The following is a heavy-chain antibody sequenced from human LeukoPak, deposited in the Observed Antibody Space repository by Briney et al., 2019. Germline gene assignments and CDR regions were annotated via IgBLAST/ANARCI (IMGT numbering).Heavy chain of an antibody. CDR3: ARAEWELDPNFDY. V-gene: IGHV3-11*01. Sequence: GGSLRLSCAASGFTFSDYYMSWIRQAPGKGLEGVSYISSSGSTIYYADSVKGRFTISRDNAKNSLYLQMNSLRAEDTAVYYCARAEWELDPNFDYWGQGTLVTVSS. D-gene: IGHD1-26*01. CDR2: ISSSGSTI. J-gene: IGHJ4*02. CDR1: GFTFSDYY.